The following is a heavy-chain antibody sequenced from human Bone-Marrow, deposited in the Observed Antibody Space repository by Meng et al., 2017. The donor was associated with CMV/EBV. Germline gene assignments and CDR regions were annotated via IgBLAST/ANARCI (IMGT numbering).Heavy chain of an antibody. CDR3: ARDSPSSIAARPLYYYYYYGMDV. D-gene: IGHD6-6*01. CDR2: ISAYNGNT. Sequence: ASVKVSCKASGYTFTGYYMHWVRQAPGQGLEWMGWISAYNGNTNYAQKLQGRVTMTTDTSTSTAYMELRSLRSDDTAVYYCARDSPSSIAARPLYYYYYYGMDVWGQGTTVTVSS. V-gene: IGHV1-18*04. CDR1: GYTFTGYY. J-gene: IGHJ6*02.